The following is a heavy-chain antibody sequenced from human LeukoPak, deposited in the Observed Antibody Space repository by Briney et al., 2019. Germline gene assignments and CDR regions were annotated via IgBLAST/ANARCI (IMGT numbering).Heavy chain of an antibody. J-gene: IGHJ5*02. CDR1: GFTFSSYW. D-gene: IGHD6-13*01. V-gene: IGHV3-7*01. CDR2: IKQDGSEK. CDR3: VRDGYSSSWYRSPDWFDP. Sequence: GGSLRLSCAASGFTFSSYWMSWVRQAPGKGLEWVANIKQDGSEKYYVDSVKGRFTISRDNAKNSLYLQMNSLRAEDTAVYYCVRDGYSSSWYRSPDWFDPWGQGTLVTVSS.